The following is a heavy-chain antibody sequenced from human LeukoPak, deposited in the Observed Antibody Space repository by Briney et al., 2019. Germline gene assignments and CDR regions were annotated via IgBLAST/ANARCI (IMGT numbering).Heavy chain of an antibody. CDR3: ARARTGFDL. CDR2: IYHSGST. CDR1: GGSISSGGYY. J-gene: IGHJ5*02. V-gene: IGHV4-30-2*01. D-gene: IGHD1-1*01. Sequence: SQTLSLTCTVSGGSISSGGYYWSWIRQPPGKGLEWIGYIYHSGSTNYNPSLKSRVTISVDTSKNQLSLKLSSVTAADSAVYYCARARTGFDLWGQGALVTVSS.